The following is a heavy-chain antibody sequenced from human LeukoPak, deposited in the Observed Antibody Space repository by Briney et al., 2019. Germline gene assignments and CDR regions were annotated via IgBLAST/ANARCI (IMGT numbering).Heavy chain of an antibody. CDR1: GFTFSSYA. CDR3: ARDRLVFFGVNNPFDY. Sequence: PGGSLILSCAASGFTFSSYAMHWVRQAPGKGLEWVAVISHDGNNNYYADSVKGRFSVSRDKSKNTLYLQMNSLRAEDTAVYYCARDRLVFFGVNNPFDYWGQGTLVTVSS. CDR2: ISHDGNNN. J-gene: IGHJ4*02. V-gene: IGHV3-30*04. D-gene: IGHD3-3*01.